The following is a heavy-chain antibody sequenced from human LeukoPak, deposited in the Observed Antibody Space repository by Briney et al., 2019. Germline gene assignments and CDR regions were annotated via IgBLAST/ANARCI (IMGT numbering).Heavy chain of an antibody. CDR3: ARARAGYSYGYLDY. D-gene: IGHD5-18*01. CDR2: IYYSGST. Sequence: PSETLSLTCTVSGGSISSSSYSWGWIRQPPGKGLEWIGSIYYSGSTYYNPSLKSRVTISVDTSKNQFSLKLSSVTAADTAVYYCARARAGYSYGYLDYWGQGTLVTVSS. J-gene: IGHJ4*02. CDR1: GGSISSSSYS. V-gene: IGHV4-39*07.